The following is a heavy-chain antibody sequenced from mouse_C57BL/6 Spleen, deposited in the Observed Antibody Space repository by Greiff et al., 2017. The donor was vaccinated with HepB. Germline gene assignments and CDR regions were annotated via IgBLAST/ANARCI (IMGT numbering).Heavy chain of an antibody. V-gene: IGHV1-54*01. D-gene: IGHD2-4*01. CDR3: ARNYDYEGDYFDY. CDR2: INPGSGGT. J-gene: IGHJ2*01. CDR1: GYAFTNYL. Sequence: QVQLQQSGAELVRPGTSVKVSCKASGYAFTNYLIEWVKQRPGQGLEWIGVINPGSGGTNYNEKFKGKATLTADKSSSTAYMQLSSLTSEDSAVYFCARNYDYEGDYFDYWGQGTTLTVSS.